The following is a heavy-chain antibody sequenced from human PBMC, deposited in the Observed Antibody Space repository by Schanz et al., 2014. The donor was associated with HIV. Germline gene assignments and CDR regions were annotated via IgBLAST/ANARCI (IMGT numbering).Heavy chain of an antibody. Sequence: QVQLVESGGGVVQPGRSLRLSCAASGFTFTTYGMQWVRQAPGKGLEWVAVISSDGSNKYYADSVKGRFTISRDNSKNRVFLQMNSLRTEDTAVYYCAKSQKGASCCFPLDSWGQGTLVTVSA. J-gene: IGHJ4*02. CDR3: AKSQKGASCCFPLDS. CDR1: GFTFTTYG. D-gene: IGHD2-2*01. CDR2: ISSDGSNK. V-gene: IGHV3-30*18.